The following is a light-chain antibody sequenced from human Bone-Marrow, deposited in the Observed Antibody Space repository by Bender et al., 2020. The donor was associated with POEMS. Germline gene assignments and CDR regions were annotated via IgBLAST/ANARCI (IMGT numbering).Light chain of an antibody. CDR1: GSDVGGFNY. V-gene: IGLV2-11*01. Sequence: QSALTQPRSVSGSPGQSVTISCTGTGSDVGGFNYVSWYQQSPGKAPKLIIYEVTKRPSGISSRFSASKSGNTASLTISGLQAEDEAHYYCCSFLGTDTFVFGGGTEVTVL. J-gene: IGLJ3*02. CDR3: CSFLGTDTFV. CDR2: EVT.